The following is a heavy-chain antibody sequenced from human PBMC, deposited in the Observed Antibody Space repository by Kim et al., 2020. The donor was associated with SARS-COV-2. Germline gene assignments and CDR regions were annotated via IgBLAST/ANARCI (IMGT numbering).Heavy chain of an antibody. V-gene: IGHV3-21*01. CDR2: ISSSSSYI. J-gene: IGHJ4*02. D-gene: IGHD4-17*01. Sequence: GGSLRLSCAASGFTFSSYSTNWVRQAPGKGLEWVSSISSSSSYIYYADSVKGRFTISRDNAKNSLYLQMNSLRAEDTAVYYCARDEETYGGDYWGQGTLVTVSS. CDR1: GFTFSSYS. CDR3: ARDEETYGGDY.